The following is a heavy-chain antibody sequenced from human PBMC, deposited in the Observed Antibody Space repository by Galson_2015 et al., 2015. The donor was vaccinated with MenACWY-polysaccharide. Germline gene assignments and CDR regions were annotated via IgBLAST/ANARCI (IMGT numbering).Heavy chain of an antibody. CDR3: ARDGRRWGYSYGYYYMDV. D-gene: IGHD5-18*01. CDR2: IYSGGST. V-gene: IGHV3-53*01. CDR1: GFTVSSNY. J-gene: IGHJ6*03. Sequence: SLRLSCAASGFTVSSNYMSWVRQAPGKGLEWVSVIYSGGSTYYADSVKGRFTISRDNSKNTLYLQMNSLRAEDTAVYYCARDGRRWGYSYGYYYMDVWGKGTTVTVSS.